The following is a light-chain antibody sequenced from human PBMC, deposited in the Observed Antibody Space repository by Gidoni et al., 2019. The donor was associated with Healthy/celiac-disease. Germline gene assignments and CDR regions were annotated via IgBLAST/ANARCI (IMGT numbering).Light chain of an antibody. V-gene: IGKV3-20*01. Sequence: IVLTQSQGTLSLSPGERATLSCRASQSVSSSYLAWYQQKPGQAPRLLIYGASSRATGIPDRFSGSWSGTDFTLTISRLEPEDFAVYYCQQYGSSPRTFGQGTKVEIK. CDR2: GAS. J-gene: IGKJ1*01. CDR1: QSVSSSY. CDR3: QQYGSSPRT.